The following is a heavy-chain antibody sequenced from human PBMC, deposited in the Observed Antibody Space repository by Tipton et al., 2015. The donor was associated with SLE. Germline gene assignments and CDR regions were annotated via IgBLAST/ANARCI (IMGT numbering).Heavy chain of an antibody. J-gene: IGHJ4*02. Sequence: QVQLVQSGAEVKKPGASVKVSCKASGYTFTTYFIHWVRQAPGEGLEWIGSINPSRGSTTYAQQLQGRLTVTRDTSSSTVYMDLSSLRSDDTAVYYCARGSNALLISPGGRGLPYWGQGTLVTVSS. CDR1: GYTFTTYF. CDR3: ARGSNALLISPGGRGLPY. V-gene: IGHV1-46*01. CDR2: INPSRGST. D-gene: IGHD3-10*01.